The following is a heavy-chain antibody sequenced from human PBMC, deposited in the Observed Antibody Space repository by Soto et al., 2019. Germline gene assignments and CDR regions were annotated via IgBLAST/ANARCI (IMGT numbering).Heavy chain of an antibody. Sequence: PGGSLRLSCAASGFTFSSYGMLWVRQAPGKGLEWVAVISYDGSNKFYADSVKGRFTISRDNSKNTLYLQMNSLRAEDTAVYYCAKTGTAMVTPFDAFDFWGQGTMVTVSS. D-gene: IGHD5-18*01. CDR2: ISYDGSNK. V-gene: IGHV3-30*18. CDR3: AKTGTAMVTPFDAFDF. J-gene: IGHJ3*01. CDR1: GFTFSSYG.